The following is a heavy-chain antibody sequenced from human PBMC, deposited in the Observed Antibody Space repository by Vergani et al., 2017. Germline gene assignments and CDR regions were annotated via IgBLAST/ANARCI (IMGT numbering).Heavy chain of an antibody. D-gene: IGHD5-12*01. CDR2: ISSSSSYI. V-gene: IGHV3-21*01. J-gene: IGHJ4*02. Sequence: EVQLVESGGGLVKPGGSLRLSCAASGFTFSSYSMNWVRQAPGKGLEWVSSISSSSSYIYYADSVKGRFTISRDNAKNSLYLQMNSLRAEDTAVYYCARDGYSGCDFPFDYWGQGTLVTVSS. CDR3: ARDGYSGCDFPFDY. CDR1: GFTFSSYS.